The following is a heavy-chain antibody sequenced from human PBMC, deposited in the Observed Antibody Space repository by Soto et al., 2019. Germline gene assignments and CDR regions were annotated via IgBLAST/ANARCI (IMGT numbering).Heavy chain of an antibody. Sequence: PSETLSLTCIVSGGSISSYYWSWIRQPAGKGLEWIGRIYTSGSTNYNPSLKSRVTMSVDSSKNQFSLRLSSVTAADTAVYYCARVTAEAAPLFDSWGQGTPVTVSS. D-gene: IGHD2-21*02. CDR2: IYTSGST. CDR1: GGSISSYY. J-gene: IGHJ4*02. CDR3: ARVTAEAAPLFDS. V-gene: IGHV4-4*07.